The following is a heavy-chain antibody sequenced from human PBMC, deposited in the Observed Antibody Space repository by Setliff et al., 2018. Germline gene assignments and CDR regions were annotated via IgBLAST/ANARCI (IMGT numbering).Heavy chain of an antibody. CDR1: GFTFNTYT. CDR3: ARSPANGGHDAFDI. D-gene: IGHD6-25*01. Sequence: PGGSLRLSCAASGFTFNTYTMNWVRQAPGKGLEWVAVVSYDGSNKWYADSVKGRFTISRDNAQNSLYLQMNTLGAEDTAVYYCARSPANGGHDAFDIWGQGTMVTVSS. J-gene: IGHJ3*02. V-gene: IGHV3-33*08. CDR2: VSYDGSNK.